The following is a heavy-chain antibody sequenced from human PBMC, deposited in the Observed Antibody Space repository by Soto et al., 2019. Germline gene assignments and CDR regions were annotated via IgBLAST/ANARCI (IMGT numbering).Heavy chain of an antibody. CDR1: GGTFSSYA. Sequence: QVQLVQSGAEVKKPGSSVKVSCKASGGTFSSYAISWVRQAPGQGLEWMGGIIPIFGTANYAQKCQGRVTITADKSTSTAYMELSSLRSEDTAVYYCASPAGIQLWLPAYYYGMDVWGQGTTVTVSS. CDR3: ASPAGIQLWLPAYYYGMDV. J-gene: IGHJ6*02. V-gene: IGHV1-69*06. CDR2: IIPIFGTA. D-gene: IGHD5-18*01.